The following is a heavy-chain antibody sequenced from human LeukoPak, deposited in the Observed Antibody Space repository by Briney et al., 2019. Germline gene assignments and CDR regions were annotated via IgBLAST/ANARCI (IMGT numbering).Heavy chain of an antibody. CDR2: ISSNGGST. Sequence: PGGSLRLSCAASGFTFSSYATHWVRQAPGKGLEYVSAISSNGGSTYYANSVKGRFTISRDNSKNTLYLQMGSLRAEDMAVYYCARVSVGSSRHFDYWGQGTLVTVSS. J-gene: IGHJ4*02. V-gene: IGHV3-64*01. CDR3: ARVSVGSSRHFDY. CDR1: GFTFSSYA. D-gene: IGHD2-2*01.